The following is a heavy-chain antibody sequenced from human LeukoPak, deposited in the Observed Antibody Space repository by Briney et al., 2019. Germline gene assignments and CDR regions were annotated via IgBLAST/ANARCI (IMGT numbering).Heavy chain of an antibody. J-gene: IGHJ4*02. CDR1: GGSINNSSHY. CDR2: IYYTGTT. Sequence: SETLSLTCIVSGGSINNSSHYWGWIRQPPGRGPEWIGNIYYTGTTYYAPSLKSRVTMSIDTSKSQFSLKVSSVTAADTAVYYCARVVAVAGTFPDSWGEGTLVTVSS. D-gene: IGHD6-19*01. V-gene: IGHV4-39*07. CDR3: ARVVAVAGTFPDS.